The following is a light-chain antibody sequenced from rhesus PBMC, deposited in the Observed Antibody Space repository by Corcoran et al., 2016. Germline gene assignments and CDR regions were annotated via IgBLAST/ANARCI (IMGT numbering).Light chain of an antibody. CDR2: AAY. V-gene: IGKV1-74*01. CDR1: ENVNNY. CDR3: QHSYGTPYS. J-gene: IGKJ2*01. Sequence: DIQMTQSPSSLSASVGDRVTITCRASENVNNYLHWYQQKPGKAPKLLIYAAYTVQSGVPSRFSGSGSGTDYTFTISSLQPEDVATYYCQHSYGTPYSFGQGTKVEIK.